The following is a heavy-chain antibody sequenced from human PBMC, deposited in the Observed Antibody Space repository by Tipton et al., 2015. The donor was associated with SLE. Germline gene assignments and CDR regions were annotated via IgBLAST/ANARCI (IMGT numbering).Heavy chain of an antibody. CDR3: ATDSSGWYHFDY. Sequence: LRLSCTVSGGSISSGDYYWGWIRRPPGKGLEWIGSIYYSGGTYYNPSLKSRVTISVDTPKNQFSLKLSSVTAADTAVYYCATDSSGWYHFDYWGQGTLVTVSS. CDR2: IYYSGGT. D-gene: IGHD6-19*01. CDR1: GGSISSGDYY. V-gene: IGHV4-39*07. J-gene: IGHJ4*02.